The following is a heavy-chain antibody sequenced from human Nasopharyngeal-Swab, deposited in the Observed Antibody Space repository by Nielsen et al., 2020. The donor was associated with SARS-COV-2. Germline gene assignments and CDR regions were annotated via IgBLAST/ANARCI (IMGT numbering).Heavy chain of an antibody. CDR1: GFTFSDCY. CDR2: ISSSSSYT. CDR3: ARGTATGWFDP. J-gene: IGHJ5*02. V-gene: IGHV3-11*05. D-gene: IGHD4-17*01. Sequence: GESLKISCAASGFTFSDCYMSWIRQAPGKGLEWVSYISSSSSYTNYADSVKGRFTISRDNAKNSLYLQMNSLRAEDTAVYYCARGTATGWFDPWGQGTLVTVSS.